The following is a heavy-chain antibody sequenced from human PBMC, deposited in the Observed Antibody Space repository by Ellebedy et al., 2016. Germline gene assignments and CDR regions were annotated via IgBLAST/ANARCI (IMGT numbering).Heavy chain of an antibody. Sequence: SETLSFTCNVSGGSVSSDYWNWIRRPPGKGLEWIGYVFHTGTTHYNPSLKSRVTMSVDTSKSQFSLRLTSVSAADTAVYYCAKWNGDWHAFDVWGQGKMVTVSS. CDR1: GGSVSSDY. V-gene: IGHV4-59*02. D-gene: IGHD1-1*01. J-gene: IGHJ3*01. CDR3: AKWNGDWHAFDV. CDR2: VFHTGTT.